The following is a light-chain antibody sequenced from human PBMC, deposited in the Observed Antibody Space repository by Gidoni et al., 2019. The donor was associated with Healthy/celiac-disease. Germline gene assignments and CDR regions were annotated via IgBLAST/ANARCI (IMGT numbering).Light chain of an antibody. CDR2: AAS. CDR3: QQSYSSPPT. V-gene: IGKV1-39*01. CDR1: QIISSY. Sequence: DIQMTQSPSSLSASVGDRVTITCRASQIISSYLNWYQQKPGKAPKLLIYAASSLQSVVPSRFSGSGSGTDFTLTISSLQPEDFATYYCQQSYSSPPTFXQXTKVEIK. J-gene: IGKJ1*01.